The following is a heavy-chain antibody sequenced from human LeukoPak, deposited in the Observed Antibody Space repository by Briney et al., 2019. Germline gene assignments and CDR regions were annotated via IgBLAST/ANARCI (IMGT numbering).Heavy chain of an antibody. Sequence: ASVKVSCKTSGYTFTGYYMHWVRQAPGQGLEWMGWIYPNSGVTNSPQKFQGRVTMTRDTSISTAYMELSSLRSDGTAVYYCARLWGKFDVFDIWGQGTMVTVSS. D-gene: IGHD7-27*01. CDR1: GYTFTGYY. V-gene: IGHV1-2*02. J-gene: IGHJ3*02. CDR2: IYPNSGVT. CDR3: ARLWGKFDVFDI.